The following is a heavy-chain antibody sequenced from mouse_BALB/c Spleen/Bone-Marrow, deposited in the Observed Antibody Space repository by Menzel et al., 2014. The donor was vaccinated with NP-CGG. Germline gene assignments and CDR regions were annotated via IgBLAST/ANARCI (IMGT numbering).Heavy chain of an antibody. CDR1: GFSLTSYG. D-gene: IGHD2-3*01. CDR3: ATDGYYVRFAY. J-gene: IGHJ3*01. Sequence: VHLVESGPGLVQPSQSLSITCTVSGFSLTSYGVHWVRQSPGKGLEWLGVIWSGGSTDYNAAFISRLSISKDNSKSQVFFKMNSLQANDAAIYYCATDGYYVRFAYWGQGTLVTVSA. V-gene: IGHV2-2*02. CDR2: IWSGGST.